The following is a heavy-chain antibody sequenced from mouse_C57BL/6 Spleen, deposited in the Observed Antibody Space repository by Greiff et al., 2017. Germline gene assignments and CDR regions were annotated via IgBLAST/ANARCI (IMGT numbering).Heavy chain of an antibody. Sequence: VQLQQSGAELVRPGASVKLSCTASGFNINDYYMHWVKQRPEQGLEWIGRIDPEDGDTEYAPKFQGKATMTADTSSNTAYLQLSSLTSEDTAVYYCTTGNDGYYLYAMDYWGQGTSVTVSS. CDR1: GFNINDYY. CDR3: TTGNDGYYLYAMDY. CDR2: IDPEDGDT. J-gene: IGHJ4*01. V-gene: IGHV14-1*01. D-gene: IGHD2-3*01.